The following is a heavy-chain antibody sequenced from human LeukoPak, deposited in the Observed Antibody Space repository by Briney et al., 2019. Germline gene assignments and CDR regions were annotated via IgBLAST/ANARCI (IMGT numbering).Heavy chain of an antibody. V-gene: IGHV3-53*01. Sequence: GSLILSFAASGFSVSSNYMSWVRQAPGKGLEWVSVIYSGGSTNYADSVKGRFTISRDNAKNSLYLQMNSLRAEDTAVYYCAELGITMIGGVWGKGTTVTISS. D-gene: IGHD3-10*02. J-gene: IGHJ6*04. CDR3: AELGITMIGGV. CDR1: GFSVSSNY. CDR2: IYSGGST.